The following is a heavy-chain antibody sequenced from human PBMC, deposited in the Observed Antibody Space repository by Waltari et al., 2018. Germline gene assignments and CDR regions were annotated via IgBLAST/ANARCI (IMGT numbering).Heavy chain of an antibody. CDR1: GFSFSSYG. CDR3: TRDISGRTAFDI. D-gene: IGHD3-10*01. V-gene: IGHV3-33*01. CDR2: VWYDGINQ. Sequence: QVQLVESGGGVVQPGKSLKLSCVASGFSFSSYGMHWVRQAPGKGLEWVAVVWYDGINQYYADSVKGRFTISRDNSKNTLYLQVNSLRAEDTAVYYCTRDISGRTAFDIWGQGTMVTVSS. J-gene: IGHJ3*02.